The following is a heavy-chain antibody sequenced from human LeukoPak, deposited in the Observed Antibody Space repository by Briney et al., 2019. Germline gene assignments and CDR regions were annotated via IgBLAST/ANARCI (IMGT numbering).Heavy chain of an antibody. V-gene: IGHV7-4-1*02. CDR1: GFTFTSYA. CDR3: ARGPRGYSGYDSHFDY. J-gene: IGHJ4*02. Sequence: ASVKVSCRTSGFTFTSYAMNWVRQAPGQGLEWMGWINTNTGNPTYAQGFTGRFVFSLDTSVSTAYLQISSLKAEDTAVYYCARGPRGYSGYDSHFDYWGQGTLVTVSS. D-gene: IGHD5-12*01. CDR2: INTNTGNP.